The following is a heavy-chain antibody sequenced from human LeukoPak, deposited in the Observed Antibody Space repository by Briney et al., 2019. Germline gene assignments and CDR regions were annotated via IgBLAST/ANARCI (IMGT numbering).Heavy chain of an antibody. J-gene: IGHJ4*02. CDR3: AKDGGYSSGWSASFDY. D-gene: IGHD6-19*01. CDR2: IRYDGSNK. V-gene: IGHV3-30*02. Sequence: GGSLRLSCAASGFTFSSYGMRWVRQAPGKGLEWVAFIRYDGSNKYYPHSVKGPFTISSDNSKNPLYLQMNSLRAEDTAVYYCAKDGGYSSGWSASFDYWGQGTLVTVSS. CDR1: GFTFSSYG.